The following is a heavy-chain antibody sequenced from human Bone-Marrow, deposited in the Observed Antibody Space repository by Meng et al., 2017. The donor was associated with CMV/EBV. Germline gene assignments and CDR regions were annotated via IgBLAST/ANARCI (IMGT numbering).Heavy chain of an antibody. CDR1: GGSLSDYY. V-gene: IGHV4-34*01. D-gene: IGHD3-3*01. CDR2: INHSGST. Sequence: SETLSLTCAVYGGSLSDYYYSWIRQPPGKGLEWIGEINHSGSTDYNPSLKSRATISVDTSKNQFSLKLTSVTAADTAVYYCARARRYYDFWSGFGPTDWGQGTLVTVSS. J-gene: IGHJ1*01. CDR3: ARARRYYDFWSGFGPTD.